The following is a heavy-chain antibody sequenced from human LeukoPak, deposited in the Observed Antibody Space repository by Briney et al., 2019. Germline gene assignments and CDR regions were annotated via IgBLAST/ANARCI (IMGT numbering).Heavy chain of an antibody. V-gene: IGHV4-34*01. CDR3: ARGGITMVRGVSY. CDR2: INHSGST. J-gene: IGHJ4*02. Sequence: PSETLSLTCAVYGGSFSGYYWSWIRQPPGKGLEWIGEINHSGSTNYNPSLKSRVTISVDTSKNQFSLKLSSVTAADTAVYYCARGGITMVRGVSYWGQGTLVTVSS. D-gene: IGHD3-10*01. CDR1: GGSFSGYY.